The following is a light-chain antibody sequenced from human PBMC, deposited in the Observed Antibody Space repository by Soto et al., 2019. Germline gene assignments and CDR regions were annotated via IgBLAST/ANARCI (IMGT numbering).Light chain of an antibody. CDR3: SSYTSSNSLV. CDR1: SSDIGRYDY. J-gene: IGLJ1*01. V-gene: IGLV2-14*03. CDR2: DVY. Sequence: QSALTQPASVSGSHGQSITISCTGTSSDIGRYDYVSWYQQHPGKAPKFIIYDVYSRPSGVSNRFSGSKSGNTASLTISGLQPEDEADYFCSSYTSSNSLVFGPGTKVTVL.